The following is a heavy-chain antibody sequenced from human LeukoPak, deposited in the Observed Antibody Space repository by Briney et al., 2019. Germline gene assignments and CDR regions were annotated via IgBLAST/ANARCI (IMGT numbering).Heavy chain of an antibody. Sequence: SETLSLTCAVYGGSFSGYYWGWIRQPPGKGLEWIGSIYYSGSTYYNPSLKSRVTISVDTSKNQFSLKLSSVTAADMAVYYCARQGVEDGYKTDFDHWGQGTLVTVSS. CDR2: IYYSGST. CDR3: ARQGVEDGYKTDFDH. CDR1: GGSFSGYY. J-gene: IGHJ4*02. D-gene: IGHD5-24*01. V-gene: IGHV4-39*01.